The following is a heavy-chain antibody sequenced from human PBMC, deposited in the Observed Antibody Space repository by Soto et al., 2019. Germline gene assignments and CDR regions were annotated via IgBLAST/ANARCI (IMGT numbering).Heavy chain of an antibody. CDR3: ARREPGTYFDY. D-gene: IGHD6-13*01. CDR1: GFTFSSYA. Sequence: EVQLLDSGGGLVQPGGSLGLSCAASGFTFSSYAMNWVRQAPGKGLEWVSVISGSGDSTYYADSVKGRFTISRDNSKNTLYLQMNSLRTEDTAVYYCARREPGTYFDYWGQGTLVTVSS. V-gene: IGHV3-23*01. CDR2: ISGSGDST. J-gene: IGHJ4*02.